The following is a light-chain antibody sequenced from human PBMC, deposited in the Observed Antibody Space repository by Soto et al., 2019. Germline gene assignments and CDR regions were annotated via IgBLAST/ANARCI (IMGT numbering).Light chain of an antibody. J-gene: IGKJ2*01. Sequence: EIVLTQSPGALSLSPGERVTLSCRASQSVRSSYLVWYQQKPGQAPRLLIYGASTRAAGIPDRFSASGSGTDFTLTITRLEPEDFAVYYCQLYDNSPRYIFGRGTTLEIK. CDR1: QSVRSSY. CDR3: QLYDNSPRYI. CDR2: GAS. V-gene: IGKV3-20*01.